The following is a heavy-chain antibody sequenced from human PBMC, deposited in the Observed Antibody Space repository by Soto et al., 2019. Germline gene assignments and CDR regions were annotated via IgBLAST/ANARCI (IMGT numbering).Heavy chain of an antibody. CDR3: ARQTLWFHGMDV. CDR1: GGSFSGYY. Sequence: QVQLQQWGAGLLKPSETLSLTCAVYGGSFSGYYWSWIRQPPGKGLEWIGEINHSGSTNYNPSLKSRGPISVDTSKNHFSLKLSSVTAADTAVYYCARQTLWFHGMDVWGQGTTVTVSS. V-gene: IGHV4-34*01. CDR2: INHSGST. J-gene: IGHJ6*02. D-gene: IGHD3-10*01.